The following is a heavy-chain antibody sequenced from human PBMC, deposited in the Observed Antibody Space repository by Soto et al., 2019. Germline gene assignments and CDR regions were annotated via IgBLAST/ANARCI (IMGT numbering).Heavy chain of an antibody. J-gene: IGHJ6*02. Sequence: GGSLRLSCAASGFTFSSYGMHWVRQAPGKGLEWVAVIWYDGSNKYYADSVKGRFTISRDNSKNTLYLQMNSLRAEDTAVYYCARDHTTTIFGVVIRGAYYYGMDVWGQGTTVTVSS. CDR3: ARDHTTTIFGVVIRGAYYYGMDV. V-gene: IGHV3-33*01. CDR2: IWYDGSNK. D-gene: IGHD3-3*01. CDR1: GFTFSSYG.